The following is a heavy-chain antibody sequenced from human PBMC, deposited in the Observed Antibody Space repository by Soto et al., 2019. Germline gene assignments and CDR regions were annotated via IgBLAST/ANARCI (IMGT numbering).Heavy chain of an antibody. J-gene: IGHJ4*02. Sequence: PGGSLRLSCAASGFTFSSYWMSWVRQAPGKGLEWVANIKQDGSEKYYVDSVKGRFTISRDNAKNSLYLQMNSLRAEDTAVYYCASAEGSSWYGYYFDYWGQGPLVTVSS. CDR3: ASAEGSSWYGYYFDY. CDR1: GFTFSSYW. V-gene: IGHV3-7*03. CDR2: IKQDGSEK. D-gene: IGHD6-13*01.